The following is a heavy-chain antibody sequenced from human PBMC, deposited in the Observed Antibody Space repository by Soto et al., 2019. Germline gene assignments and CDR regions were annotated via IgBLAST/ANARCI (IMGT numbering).Heavy chain of an antibody. V-gene: IGHV1-2*02. D-gene: IGHD6-19*01. CDR3: ARDQSPSSGWPGMDV. CDR1: GYTFTDYY. J-gene: IGHJ6*02. CDR2: INPNSGGT. Sequence: GASVKVSCKASGYTFTDYYMHWVRQAPGQGLEWMGWINPNSGGTNYAQKFQGRVTMTRDTSISTAYMELNRLRSDDTAVYCCARDQSPSSGWPGMDVWGQGTTVTVS.